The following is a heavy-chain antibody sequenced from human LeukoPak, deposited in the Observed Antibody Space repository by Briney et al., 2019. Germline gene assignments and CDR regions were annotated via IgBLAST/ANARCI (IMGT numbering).Heavy chain of an antibody. J-gene: IGHJ3*02. CDR1: GGSISSSSYY. CDR3: ATSVRVVVTAIRYDAFDI. V-gene: IGHV4-39*01. D-gene: IGHD2-21*02. CDR2: IYYSGST. Sequence: PSETLSLTCTVSGGSISSSSYYWGWIRQPPGKGLEWIGSIYYSGSTYYNPSLKSRVTISVDTSKNQFSLKLSSVTAADTAVYYCATSVRVVVTAIRYDAFDIWGQGTMVTVSS.